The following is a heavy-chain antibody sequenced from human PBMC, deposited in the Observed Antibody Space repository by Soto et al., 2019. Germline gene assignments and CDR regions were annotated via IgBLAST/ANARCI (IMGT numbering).Heavy chain of an antibody. J-gene: IGHJ4*02. D-gene: IGHD3-9*01. Sequence: GGSLRLSCSASGCTFSRHAMHWVRQAPGKGLEHVSTISSNGGSTYYADSVKGRFTISRDNSKNTLYLQMSSLRAEDTAVYYCVKRPSAILTLDYWGQGTLVTVSS. CDR2: ISSNGGST. CDR3: VKRPSAILTLDY. V-gene: IGHV3-64D*06. CDR1: GCTFSRHA.